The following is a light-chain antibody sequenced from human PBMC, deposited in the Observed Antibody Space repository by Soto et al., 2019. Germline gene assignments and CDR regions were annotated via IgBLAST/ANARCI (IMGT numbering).Light chain of an antibody. Sequence: QSALTQPRSVSGSPGHSVTLSCTGTSSDVGGYNYISWYQHHPGKAPKVMIYDVSKRPSGVPDRFSGSKSGNTVSLTISGLQAEDEADYYCCSYAGTKNLVFGGGTKLTVL. J-gene: IGLJ2*01. CDR2: DVS. V-gene: IGLV2-11*01. CDR3: CSYAGTKNLV. CDR1: SSDVGGYNY.